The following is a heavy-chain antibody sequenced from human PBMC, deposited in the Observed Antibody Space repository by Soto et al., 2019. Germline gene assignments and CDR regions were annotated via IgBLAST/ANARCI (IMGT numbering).Heavy chain of an antibody. V-gene: IGHV1-69*13. J-gene: IGHJ4*02. CDR1: GGTFSSYA. Sequence: GASVKVSCKASGGTFSSYAISWVRQAPGQGLEWIGGVIPIFGTANYAQKFQGRVTISADESTSPAYMELSSLRSEDTAGYYCAGDSPYYYDSSGYFHRGLFDYWGQGTLVTGSS. D-gene: IGHD3-22*01. CDR3: AGDSPYYYDSSGYFHRGLFDY. CDR2: VIPIFGTA.